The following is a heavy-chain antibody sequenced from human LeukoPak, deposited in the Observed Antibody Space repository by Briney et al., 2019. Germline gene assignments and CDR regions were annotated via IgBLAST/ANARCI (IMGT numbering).Heavy chain of an antibody. Sequence: PGGSLRLSCAASGFTFSIYAMHWVRQAPGKGLEWVAVISYDGSDEYYADSVKGRFTISRDNSKNTLSLQMNSLRSEDTAVYYCAKDTSPVAGPQGTFDYWGQGTLVTVSS. CDR3: AKDTSPVAGPQGTFDY. J-gene: IGHJ4*02. CDR2: ISYDGSDE. D-gene: IGHD6-19*01. V-gene: IGHV3-30*04. CDR1: GFTFSIYA.